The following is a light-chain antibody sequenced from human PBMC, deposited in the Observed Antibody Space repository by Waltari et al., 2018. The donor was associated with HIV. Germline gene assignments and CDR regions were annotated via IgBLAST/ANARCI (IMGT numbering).Light chain of an antibody. V-gene: IGLV1-40*01. Sequence: SVLTQPPSVSGAPGQRVTISCTGSSSNIGARFDVHWYQQLPGTAPKLLICGNNNRPSGVPDRFSGSKSGTSASLAITGLQAEDEADYYCQSYDSSLSGSVFGGGTKLTVL. CDR2: GNN. J-gene: IGLJ2*01. CDR1: SSNIGARFD. CDR3: QSYDSSLSGSV.